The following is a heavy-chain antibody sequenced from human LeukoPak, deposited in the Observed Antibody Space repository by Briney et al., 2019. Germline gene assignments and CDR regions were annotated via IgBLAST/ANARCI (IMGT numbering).Heavy chain of an antibody. V-gene: IGHV1-69*15. J-gene: IGHJ3*02. CDR3: ARDAVGPLKNAFDI. Sequence: SVKVSCKASGGTFSSYAINWVRQAPGQGLEWMGRIIPIFGTANYAQKFQGRVTITSDESTSTAYMELSSLRSEDTAVYYCARDAVGPLKNAFDIWGQGTMVTVSS. D-gene: IGHD6-19*01. CDR1: GGTFSSYA. CDR2: IIPIFGTA.